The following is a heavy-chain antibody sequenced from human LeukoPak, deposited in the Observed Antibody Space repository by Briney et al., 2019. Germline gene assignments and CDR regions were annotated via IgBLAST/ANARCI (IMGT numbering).Heavy chain of an antibody. CDR3: ARAIAAAGLDY. J-gene: IGHJ4*02. Sequence: ASVKVSCKASGYTSTSYYMHWVRQAPGQGLEWMGIINPSGGSTSYAQKFQGRVTMTRDTSTSTVYMELSSLRSEDTAVYYCARAIAAAGLDYWGQGTLVTVSS. CDR1: GYTSTSYY. D-gene: IGHD6-13*01. CDR2: INPSGGST. V-gene: IGHV1-46*01.